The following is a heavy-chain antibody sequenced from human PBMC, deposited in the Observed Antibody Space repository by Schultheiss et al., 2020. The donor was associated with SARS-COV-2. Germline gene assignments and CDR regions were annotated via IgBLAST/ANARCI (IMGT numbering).Heavy chain of an antibody. CDR1: GFTFSSYA. J-gene: IGHJ4*02. CDR3: ARGAWGDYGDY. D-gene: IGHD4-17*01. CDR2: ISSSSSTI. V-gene: IGHV3-48*01. Sequence: GGSLRLSCAASGFTFSSYAMSWVRQAPGKGLEWVSYISSSSSTIYYADSVKGRFTISRDNAKNSLYLQMNSLRAEDTAVYYCARGAWGDYGDYWGQGTLVTVSS.